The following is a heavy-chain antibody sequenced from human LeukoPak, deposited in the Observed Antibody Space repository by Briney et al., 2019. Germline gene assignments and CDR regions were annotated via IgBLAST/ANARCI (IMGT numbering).Heavy chain of an antibody. CDR3: ARGGAVAGLDY. CDR2: IWYDGSNK. D-gene: IGHD6-19*01. CDR1: GFAFSSYG. Sequence: GGSLRLSCAASGFAFSSYGMHWVRQAPGKGLEWVAVIWYDGSNKYYADSVKGRFTISRDNSKNTLYLQMNSLRAEDTAVYYCARGGAVAGLDYWGQGTLVTVSS. J-gene: IGHJ4*02. V-gene: IGHV3-33*01.